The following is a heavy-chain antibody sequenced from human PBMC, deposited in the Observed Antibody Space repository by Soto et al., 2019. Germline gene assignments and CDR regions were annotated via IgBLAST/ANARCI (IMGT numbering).Heavy chain of an antibody. Sequence: SVKVSCKASGGTFSSYAISWVRQAPGQGLEWMGGIIPIFGTANYAQKFQGRVTITADKSTSTAYMELSSLRSEDTAVYYCARSYSSTYHFDSWGQGTLVTVSS. CDR1: GGTFSSYA. CDR3: ARSYSSTYHFDS. D-gene: IGHD6-13*01. V-gene: IGHV1-69*06. J-gene: IGHJ5*01. CDR2: IIPIFGTA.